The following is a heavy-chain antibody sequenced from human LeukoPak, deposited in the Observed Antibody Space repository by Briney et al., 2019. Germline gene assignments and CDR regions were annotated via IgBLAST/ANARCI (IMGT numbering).Heavy chain of an antibody. J-gene: IGHJ4*02. CDR3: ARDLESYCGGDCPLFDY. V-gene: IGHV3-21*01. CDR2: ISSSSSYI. D-gene: IGHD2-21*02. CDR1: GLTLSSYE. Sequence: GGSLRLSRAASGLTLSSYEMNWVRQAPGKGLEWVSSISSSSSYIYYADSVKGRFTISRDNAKNSLYLQMNSLRAEDTAVYYCARDLESYCGGDCPLFDYWGQGTLVTVSS.